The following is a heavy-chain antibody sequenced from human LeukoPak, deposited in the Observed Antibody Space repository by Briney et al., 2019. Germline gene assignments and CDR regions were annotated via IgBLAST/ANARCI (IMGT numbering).Heavy chain of an antibody. CDR2: IRSKANSYAT. J-gene: IGHJ4*02. Sequence: GGSLKLSCAASGFTFSGSAMHWVRQASGKGLEWVGRIRSKANSYATAYAASVKGRFTISRDDSKNTAYLQMNSLRAEDTAVYYCAKNGGRDYGGNSYFDYWGQGTLVTVSS. V-gene: IGHV3-73*01. D-gene: IGHD4-23*01. CDR1: GFTFSGSA. CDR3: AKNGGRDYGGNSYFDY.